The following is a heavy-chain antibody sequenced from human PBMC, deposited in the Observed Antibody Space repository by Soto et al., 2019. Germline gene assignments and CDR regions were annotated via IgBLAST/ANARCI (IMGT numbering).Heavy chain of an antibody. CDR1: GYTFTSYG. J-gene: IGHJ5*02. D-gene: IGHD3-22*01. V-gene: IGHV1-18*04. CDR3: ARDRGSYDSSGHKWFDP. CDR2: ISAYNGNT. Sequence: VASVKVSCKASGYTFTSYGISWVRQAPGQGLEWMGWISAYNGNTNYAQKLQGRVTMTTDTSTSTAYMELRSLRSDDTAVYYCARDRGSYDSSGHKWFDPWGQGTLVTVSS.